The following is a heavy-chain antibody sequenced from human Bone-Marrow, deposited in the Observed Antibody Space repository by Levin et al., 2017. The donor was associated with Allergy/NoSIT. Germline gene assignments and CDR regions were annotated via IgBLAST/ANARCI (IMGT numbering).Heavy chain of an antibody. Sequence: TSETLSLTCSVSGGSIGTYYWSWIRQPPGKGLEWIGYIFYTGDTNYNPSLKSRVTISVDTSKNHFSLKLRSVTAADTAVYYCARVNCGDDCYSDRGIFDIWGQGTMVTVSS. CDR1: GGSIGTYY. CDR3: ARVNCGDDCYSDRGIFDI. CDR2: IFYTGDT. J-gene: IGHJ3*02. V-gene: IGHV4-59*01. D-gene: IGHD2-21*02.